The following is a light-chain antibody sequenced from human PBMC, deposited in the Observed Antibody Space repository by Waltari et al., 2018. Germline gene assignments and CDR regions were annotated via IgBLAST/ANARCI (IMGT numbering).Light chain of an antibody. V-gene: IGLV2-23*02. J-gene: IGLJ1*01. CDR3: YSYAGGSV. CDR1: SSDVGSSTL. CDR2: EVS. Sequence: QSALTQPAPVSGSPGQSIPISCTGSSSDVGSSTLVPWYLQHPGKAPKLIIYEVSKRPSGVSNRFSGSKSGNTASLTISGLQAEDEADYYCYSYAGGSVFGTGTKVTVL.